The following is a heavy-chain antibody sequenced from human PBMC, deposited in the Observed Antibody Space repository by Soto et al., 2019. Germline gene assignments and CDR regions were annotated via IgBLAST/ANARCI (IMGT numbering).Heavy chain of an antibody. V-gene: IGHV4-38-2*02. Sequence: SETLSLTCSVSGFAISRGYYWSWVRQPPGKGLEWIGSIYPSVSSYHNPSLETRVRLSIDTSKNQFTLNLTSVTAADTALYYCAREKVGTTFFDNWGQGIQVTAPQ. D-gene: IGHD1-1*01. CDR3: AREKVGTTFFDN. CDR2: IYPSVSS. CDR1: GFAISRGYY. J-gene: IGHJ4*02.